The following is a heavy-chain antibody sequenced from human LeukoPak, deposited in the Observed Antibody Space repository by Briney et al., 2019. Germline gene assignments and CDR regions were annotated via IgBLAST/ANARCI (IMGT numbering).Heavy chain of an antibody. V-gene: IGHV3-21*01. CDR2: ISSSSSYI. CDR3: ARAGQWLVYDAFDI. J-gene: IGHJ3*02. CDR1: GFTFSSYS. D-gene: IGHD6-19*01. Sequence: PGGSLRLSCAASGFTFSSYSMNWVRQAPGKGLEWVSSISSSSSYIYYADSVKGRFTISRDNAKNSLYLQMNSLRAEDTAVYYCARAGQWLVYDAFDIWGQGTMVTVSS.